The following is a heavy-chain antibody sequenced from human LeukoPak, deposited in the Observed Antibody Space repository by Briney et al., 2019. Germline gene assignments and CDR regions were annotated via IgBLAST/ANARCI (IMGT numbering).Heavy chain of an antibody. Sequence: SETLCLTCAVSVGSISSSSYYRGWIRQPPGRGLGWIGSIFYRGSTYYDPPLQSRVTISVDASKNQFSLKLSSVTAADTAVYYCARDLPGITFGPPYYFDYWGQGTLVTVSS. CDR3: ARDLPGITFGPPYYFDY. CDR1: VGSISSSSYY. D-gene: IGHD3-16*01. J-gene: IGHJ4*02. CDR2: IFYRGST. V-gene: IGHV4-39*07.